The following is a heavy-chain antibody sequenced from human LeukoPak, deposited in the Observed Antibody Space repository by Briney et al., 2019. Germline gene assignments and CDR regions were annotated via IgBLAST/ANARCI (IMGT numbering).Heavy chain of an antibody. V-gene: IGHV7-4-1*02. J-gene: IGHJ6*03. Sequence: ASVKVSCKASGYTFTSYAMNWVRQAPGQGLEWMGWINTNTGNPTYTQGFAGRFVFSLDTSVSTAYLQISSLKAEDTAVYYCAREGPGYYGSGSLNYYYYYMDVWGKGTTVTVSS. CDR1: GYTFTSYA. CDR2: INTNTGNP. CDR3: AREGPGYYGSGSLNYYYYYMDV. D-gene: IGHD3-10*01.